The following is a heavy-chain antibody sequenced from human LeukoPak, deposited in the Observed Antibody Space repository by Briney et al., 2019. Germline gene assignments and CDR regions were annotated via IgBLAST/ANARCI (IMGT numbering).Heavy chain of an antibody. V-gene: IGHV4-61*01. J-gene: IGHJ4*02. CDR2: IYYSGST. D-gene: IGHD3-22*01. Sequence: SETLSLTCTVSGGSVSSGSYYWSWIRQPPGKGLEWIGYIYYSGSTNCNPSLKSRVTISVDTSKNQFSLKLSSVTAADTAVYYCARVVARGSSGYQLDYWGQGTLVTVSS. CDR1: GGSVSSGSYY. CDR3: ARVVARGSSGYQLDY.